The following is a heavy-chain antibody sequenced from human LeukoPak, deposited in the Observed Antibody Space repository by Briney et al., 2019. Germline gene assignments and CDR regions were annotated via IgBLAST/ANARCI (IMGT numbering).Heavy chain of an antibody. CDR2: ISGRGGST. D-gene: IGHD5-12*01. V-gene: IGHV3-23*01. Sequence: TGGSLRLSCAVSGFTFSSYAMSWVRQAPGKGVEWVSGISGRGGSTYYADSVKGRFTISRHNSKNTLYLQMNSLRAEDTAVYYCAKDGGYSHFDYWGQGTLVTVSS. J-gene: IGHJ4*02. CDR1: GFTFSSYA. CDR3: AKDGGYSHFDY.